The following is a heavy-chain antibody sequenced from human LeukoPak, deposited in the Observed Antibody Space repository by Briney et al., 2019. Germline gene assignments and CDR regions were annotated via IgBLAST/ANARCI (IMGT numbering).Heavy chain of an antibody. V-gene: IGHV3-7*01. J-gene: IGHJ4*02. Sequence: GGSLRLSCAASGFTFSSYWMTWVRQAPGKGLEWVANIKHNGDELNYVDSVEDRFTISRDNAKNSLYLHMTDLRAEDTAVYYCARELCTFDSWGQGTLVTVSS. CDR2: IKHNGDEL. D-gene: IGHD3-16*01. CDR3: ARELCTFDS. CDR1: GFTFSSYW.